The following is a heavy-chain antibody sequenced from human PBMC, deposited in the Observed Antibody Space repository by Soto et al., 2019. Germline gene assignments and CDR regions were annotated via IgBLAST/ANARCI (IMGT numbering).Heavy chain of an antibody. D-gene: IGHD4-17*01. J-gene: IGHJ4*02. CDR1: GYSFTSYW. V-gene: IGHV5-51*01. CDR3: ARASGDYFSYFDY. CDR2: IYPGDSDT. Sequence: PGEALKISCKGSGYSFTSYWIGWVRQMPGKGLEWMGIIYPGDSDTRYSPSFQGQVTISADKSISTAYLQWSSLKASGTAMYYCARASGDYFSYFDYWGQGTLVTVSS.